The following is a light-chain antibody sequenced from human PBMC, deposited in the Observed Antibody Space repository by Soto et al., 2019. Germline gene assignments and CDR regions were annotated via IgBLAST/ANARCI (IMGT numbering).Light chain of an antibody. J-gene: IGKJ1*01. CDR1: QSISSW. CDR3: QQYNNWPPWT. CDR2: DAS. Sequence: DIQMTQSPSTLSASLGDGVTITCRASQSISSWLAWYQQKPGKAPKLLIYDASSLESGVPSRFSGSGSGTEFTLTISSLQSEDFAVYYCQQYNNWPPWTFGQGTKVDIK. V-gene: IGKV1-5*01.